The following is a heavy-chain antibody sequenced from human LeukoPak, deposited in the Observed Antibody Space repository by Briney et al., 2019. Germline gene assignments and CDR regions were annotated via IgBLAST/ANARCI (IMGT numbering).Heavy chain of an antibody. J-gene: IGHJ4*02. CDR1: GFTFSSHG. D-gene: IGHD2-21*01. CDR3: ARGCGGSPGCYIIDK. CDR2: IWNDGSDQ. V-gene: IGHV3-33*01. Sequence: GGSLRLSCEASGFTFSSHGMHWVRQPPGKGLEWVGVIWNDGSDQYYGDSVRGRFTVSRDNLKSTLYLQMDSLRAEDTAVYYCARGCGGSPGCYIIDKWGQETLVTVSS.